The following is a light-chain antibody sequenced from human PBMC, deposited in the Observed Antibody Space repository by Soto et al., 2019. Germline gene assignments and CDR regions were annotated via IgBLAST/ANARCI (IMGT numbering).Light chain of an antibody. V-gene: IGLV1-40*01. CDR2: GDS. CDR3: QSYDSSLSGSDV. J-gene: IGLJ1*01. Sequence: QLVLTQPPSVSGAPGQRATISCTGSSSNIGAGYDVHWYQQLPGTAPKLVIYGDSNRPSGVPDRFSGSKSGTSASLAITGLQAEDEADYYCQSYDSSLSGSDVFGTGTKLTVL. CDR1: SSNIGAGYD.